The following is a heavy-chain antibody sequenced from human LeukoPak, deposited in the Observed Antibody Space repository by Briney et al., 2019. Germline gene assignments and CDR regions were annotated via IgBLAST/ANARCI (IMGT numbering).Heavy chain of an antibody. Sequence: SETLSLTCTVSGGSISSYYWSWIRQPPGKGLEWIGYIYYSGSTNYNPSLKSRVTISVDTSKSQFSLKLSSVTAADTAVYYCARVGDYYDSSGYVYFDYWGQGTLVTVSS. D-gene: IGHD3-22*01. J-gene: IGHJ4*02. CDR2: IYYSGST. V-gene: IGHV4-59*01. CDR3: ARVGDYYDSSGYVYFDY. CDR1: GGSISSYY.